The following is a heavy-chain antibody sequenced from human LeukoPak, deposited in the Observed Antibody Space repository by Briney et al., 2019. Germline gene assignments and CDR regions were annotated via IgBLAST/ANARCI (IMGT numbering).Heavy chain of an antibody. D-gene: IGHD4-23*01. Sequence: ASVTVSCKASGYTFTSYYMHWVRQAPGQGLEWMGIINPSGGSTSYAQEFQGRVTMTRDTSTSTVYMELSSLRSEDTAVYYCARVGGNSPTFDYWGQGTLVTVSS. J-gene: IGHJ4*02. CDR1: GYTFTSYY. V-gene: IGHV1-46*01. CDR3: ARVGGNSPTFDY. CDR2: INPSGGST.